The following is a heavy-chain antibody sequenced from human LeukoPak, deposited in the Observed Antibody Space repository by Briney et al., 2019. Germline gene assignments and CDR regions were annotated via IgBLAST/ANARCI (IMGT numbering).Heavy chain of an antibody. Sequence: SGGSLRLSCAASGFTFSSYGMHWVRQAPGKGLEWVAFIRYDGSNKYYADSVKGRFTISGDNSKNTLYLQMNSLRAEDTAVYYCAKGVDILTGYYDYWGQGTLVTVSS. CDR1: GFTFSSYG. CDR2: IRYDGSNK. J-gene: IGHJ4*02. V-gene: IGHV3-30*02. CDR3: AKGVDILTGYYDY. D-gene: IGHD3-9*01.